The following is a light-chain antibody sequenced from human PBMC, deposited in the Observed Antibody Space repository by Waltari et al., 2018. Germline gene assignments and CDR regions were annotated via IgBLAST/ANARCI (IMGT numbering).Light chain of an antibody. CDR1: SGHSSYA. J-gene: IGLJ3*02. CDR2: LNSDGSH. Sequence: QLVLTQSPSASASLGASVKLTCTLSSGHSSYAIAWHQQQPEKGARYLMKLNSDGSHSKGDGIPDRLSVSSSWAGRYLTISSLQSEDEADYYCQTWGTGISVFGGGTQLTVL. V-gene: IGLV4-69*01. CDR3: QTWGTGISV.